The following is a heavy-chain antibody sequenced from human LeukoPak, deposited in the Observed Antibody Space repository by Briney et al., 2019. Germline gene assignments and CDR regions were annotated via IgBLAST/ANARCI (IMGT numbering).Heavy chain of an antibody. CDR2: IYYSGST. CDR3: ARNIVVVVAATTAFDY. D-gene: IGHD2-15*01. V-gene: IGHV4-59*12. Sequence: PSETLSLTCTVSGGSISTYYWSWIRQPPGKGLEWIGYIYYSGSTNYNPSLKSRVTISVDTSKNQFSLKLSSVTAADTAVYYCARNIVVVVAATTAFDYWGQGTLVTVSS. J-gene: IGHJ4*02. CDR1: GGSISTYY.